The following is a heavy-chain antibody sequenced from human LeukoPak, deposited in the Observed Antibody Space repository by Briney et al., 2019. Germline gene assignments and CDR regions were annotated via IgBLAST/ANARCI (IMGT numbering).Heavy chain of an antibody. CDR1: GYTFTSYD. J-gene: IGHJ4*02. Sequence: GASVKVSCEASGYTFTSYDINWVRQATGQGLEWMGWMNPNSGNTGYAQKFQGRVTITRNTSISTAYMELSSLRSEDTAVYYCARTPPRERVGAILPRVFDYWGQGTLVTVSS. V-gene: IGHV1-8*03. D-gene: IGHD1-26*01. CDR2: MNPNSGNT. CDR3: ARTPPRERVGAILPRVFDY.